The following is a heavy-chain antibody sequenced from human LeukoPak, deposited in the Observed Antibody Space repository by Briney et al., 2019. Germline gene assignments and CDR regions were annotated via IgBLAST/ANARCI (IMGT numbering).Heavy chain of an antibody. J-gene: IGHJ4*02. CDR2: ISGSGGST. V-gene: IGHV3-23*01. Sequence: PGGSLRLSCAASGFTFSSYGMSWVRQAPGKGLEWVSAISGSGGSTYYADSVKGRFTISRDNSKNTLYLQMNSLRAEDTAVYYCAKYAEIVVVITTALMGPFPYYFDYWGQGTLVTVSS. D-gene: IGHD3-22*01. CDR1: GFTFSSYG. CDR3: AKYAEIVVVITTALMGPFPYYFDY.